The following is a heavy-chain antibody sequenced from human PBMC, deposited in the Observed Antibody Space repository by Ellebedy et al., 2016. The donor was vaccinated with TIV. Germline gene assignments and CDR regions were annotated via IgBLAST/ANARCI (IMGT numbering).Heavy chain of an antibody. CDR3: ARLYPSSGWYEARFDP. V-gene: IGHV4-39*01. J-gene: IGHJ5*02. CDR1: GGSISSSTHY. D-gene: IGHD6-19*01. CDR2: IYYSGST. Sequence: SETLSLTCTVSGGSISSSTHYWGWIRQPPGKGLEWIGGIYYSGSTYYNPSLKRRLTISVDTSNNQFSLKLSSVTAADTAVYYCARLYPSSGWYEARFDPWGQGILVTVSS.